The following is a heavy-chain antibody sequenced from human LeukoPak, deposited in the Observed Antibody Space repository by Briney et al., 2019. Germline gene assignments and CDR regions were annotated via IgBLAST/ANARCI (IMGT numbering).Heavy chain of an antibody. CDR3: ATEIQNIAGRVY. D-gene: IGHD6-6*01. Sequence: SETLSLTCTVSRGSISGYSWSWIRQSPGGGLDWIGYIYYSGDTAYNPSLRSRVTLSVDTSKNQFSLQLRSVTTADTAVYYCATEIQNIAGRVYWGQGTLVTVSS. CDR1: RGSISGYS. CDR2: IYYSGDT. V-gene: IGHV4-59*03. J-gene: IGHJ4*02.